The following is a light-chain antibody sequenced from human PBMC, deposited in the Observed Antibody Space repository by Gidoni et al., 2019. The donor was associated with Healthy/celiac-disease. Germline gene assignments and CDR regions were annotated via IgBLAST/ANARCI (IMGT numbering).Light chain of an antibody. CDR2: DVS. CDR3: SSYTSSSTRV. J-gene: IGLJ3*02. Sequence: QSALTQPASVSGSPGQSITLSCTGTSSDVGGYNYFSWYQQHPGKAPKRMIYDVSNRPSGVSNRFSGSKSGNTASLTISGLQAEDEADYYCSSYTSSSTRVFGGGTKLTVL. V-gene: IGLV2-14*01. CDR1: SSDVGGYNY.